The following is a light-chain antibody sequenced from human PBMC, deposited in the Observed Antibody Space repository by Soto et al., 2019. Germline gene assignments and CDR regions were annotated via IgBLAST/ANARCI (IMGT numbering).Light chain of an antibody. Sequence: DIQMTQSPSTLSGSLGDRFTITCRASQTISSWLAWYQQKPGKAPKLLIYDASSLESGVPSRFSGSGSGTEFTLTISSLEPEDFAVYYCQHRSIWPVSFGQGTLLEIK. V-gene: IGKV1-5*01. CDR3: QHRSIWPVS. J-gene: IGKJ5*01. CDR1: QTISSW. CDR2: DAS.